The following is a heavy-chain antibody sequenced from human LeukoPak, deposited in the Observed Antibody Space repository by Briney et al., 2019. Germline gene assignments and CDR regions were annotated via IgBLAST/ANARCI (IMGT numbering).Heavy chain of an antibody. J-gene: IGHJ3*02. CDR1: GFTFSTYS. CDR3: AKGLYGDLDAFDI. Sequence: PGGSLRLSCAASGFTFSTYSMNWVRQAPGKGLDWVSYISTSSSTIYYADSVKGRFTISRDNAKNSLSLEMNSLRAEDTATYYCAKGLYGDLDAFDIWGQGTMVTVSS. CDR2: ISTSSSTI. V-gene: IGHV3-48*04. D-gene: IGHD4-17*01.